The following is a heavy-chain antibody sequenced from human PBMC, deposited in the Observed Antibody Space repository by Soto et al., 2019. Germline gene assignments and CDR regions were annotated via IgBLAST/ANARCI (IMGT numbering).Heavy chain of an antibody. CDR2: VYYAGAT. J-gene: IGHJ6*02. Sequence: QVQLHESGPGLVRPSETLSLTCTVSGDAMSSNYWSWIRQPPGKGLEWIGYVYYAGATSYNPSLKSRVTISVDTSKNQFSLKLSSVTAADTAVYYCARAMGDWGTYYYYYGMDVWGQGTTVTVSS. V-gene: IGHV4-59*01. CDR3: ARAMGDWGTYYYYYGMDV. CDR1: GDAMSSNY. D-gene: IGHD3-16*01.